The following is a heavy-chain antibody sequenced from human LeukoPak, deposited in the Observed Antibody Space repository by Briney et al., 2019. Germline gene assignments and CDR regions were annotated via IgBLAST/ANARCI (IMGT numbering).Heavy chain of an antibody. CDR1: GGSISNSRDY. CDR2: IYYSGST. Sequence: SETLSLTCTVSGGSISNSRDYWAWIRQPPGKGLEWIANIYYSGSTYYSPSLKSRVTISVDTSKNQFSLKLSSVTAADTAVYFCARGRVSSSSWSSTYYYYFYMDVWGKGTTVTVSS. D-gene: IGHD6-13*01. J-gene: IGHJ6*03. CDR3: ARGRVSSSSWSSTYYYYFYMDV. V-gene: IGHV4-39*07.